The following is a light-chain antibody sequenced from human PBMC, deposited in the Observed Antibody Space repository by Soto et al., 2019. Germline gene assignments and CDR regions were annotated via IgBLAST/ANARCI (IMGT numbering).Light chain of an antibody. J-gene: IGKJ5*01. CDR3: QQHGGPPLT. CDR1: QSVSRGY. CDR2: DTS. Sequence: EIVLTQSPGTLSLSPGERATLSCRASQSVSRGYLAWYQQKPGQAPRLLIRDTSTRAAGIPARFSGSGSGTDFTLTISTVEPEDFAVYYCQQHGGPPLTVGQGTRLEI. V-gene: IGKV3-20*01.